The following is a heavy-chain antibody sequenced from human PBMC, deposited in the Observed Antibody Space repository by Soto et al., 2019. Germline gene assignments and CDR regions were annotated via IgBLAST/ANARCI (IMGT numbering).Heavy chain of an antibody. V-gene: IGHV1-69*13. CDR1: GGTFSSYA. D-gene: IGHD1-1*01. CDR2: IIPIFGTA. Sequence: ASVKVSCKASGGTFSSYAISWVRQAPGQGLEWMGGIIPIFGTANYAQKFQGRVTITADESTSTAYMELSSLRSEDTAVYYCASSWNNPRKLDHWGQGTLVTVSS. CDR3: ASSWNNPRKLDH. J-gene: IGHJ4*02.